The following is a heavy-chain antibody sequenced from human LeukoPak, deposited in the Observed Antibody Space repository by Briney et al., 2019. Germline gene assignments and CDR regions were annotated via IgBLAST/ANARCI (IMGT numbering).Heavy chain of an antibody. CDR2: FDPEDGET. CDR1: GSTVTDIS. Sequence: VASVKVSCKVSGSTVTDISMNWVRQDPGKGLEWVGGFDPEDGETTYAQKFEGRVTMTEDTSTDTAYMELNSLTSADTAVYYCTTGYAAWGQGTLVSV. D-gene: IGHD3-16*01. V-gene: IGHV1-24*01. J-gene: IGHJ5*02. CDR3: TTGYAA.